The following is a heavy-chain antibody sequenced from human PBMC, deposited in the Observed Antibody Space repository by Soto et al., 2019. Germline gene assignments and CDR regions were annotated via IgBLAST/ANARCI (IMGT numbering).Heavy chain of an antibody. V-gene: IGHV3-23*01. CDR2: ISGSGGST. J-gene: IGHJ6*02. Sequence: GGSMRLSCAASGFTFSSYAMSWVRQATGKGLEWVSAISGSGGSTYYADSVKGRFTISRDNSKNTLYLQMNSLRAEDTAVYYCAKGHVQDIVVVVAAQATMDVWGQGTTVTVSS. CDR3: AKGHVQDIVVVVAAQATMDV. D-gene: IGHD2-15*01. CDR1: GFTFSSYA.